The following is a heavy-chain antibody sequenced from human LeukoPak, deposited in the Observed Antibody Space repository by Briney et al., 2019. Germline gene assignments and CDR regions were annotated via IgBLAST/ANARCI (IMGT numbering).Heavy chain of an antibody. V-gene: IGHV3-23*01. CDR2: IGGSGGST. J-gene: IGHJ6*03. CDR1: GLTLTSYA. Sequence: GGSLRLSCAAYGLTLTSYAMSCVRQAPGKGLEWVSAIGGSGGSTYYADSVKGRFTISRDNSKNMLYLQMNSRGADETAVYGGAKVPPTSPYYYYMDVWGKGTTVTVSS. D-gene: IGHD2-2*01. CDR3: AKVPPTSPYYYYMDV.